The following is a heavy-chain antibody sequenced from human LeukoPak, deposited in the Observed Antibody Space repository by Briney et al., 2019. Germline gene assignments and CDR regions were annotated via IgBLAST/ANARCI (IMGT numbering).Heavy chain of an antibody. Sequence: GGSLRLSCTASGFTFGDYAMSWVRQAPGKGLEWVAFIRSKAYGGTTEYAAYVKGRFTISRDDSKSIAYLQMNSLKTDDTAVYYCLTVTGYWGQGTLVTVSS. V-gene: IGHV3-49*04. D-gene: IGHD4-17*01. CDR1: GFTFGDYA. J-gene: IGHJ4*02. CDR3: LTVTGY. CDR2: IRSKAYGGTT.